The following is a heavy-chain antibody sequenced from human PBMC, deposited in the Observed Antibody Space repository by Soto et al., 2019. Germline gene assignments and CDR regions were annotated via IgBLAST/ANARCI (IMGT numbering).Heavy chain of an antibody. CDR3: AKKGQLPYYYYGMYV. J-gene: IGHJ6*02. D-gene: IGHD1-1*01. CDR2: ISGYNGDT. CDR1: GYTFTRYG. Sequence: QGQLVQSGAEVKKPGASVKVSCKASGYTFTRYGISCVRQAPGQGLEWMGWISGYNGDTNYAQKLQGRVTMTIDKSTSTAYMELRSLTSDDTAVYYCAKKGQLPYYYYGMYVWGQGTTVTVSS. V-gene: IGHV1-18*01.